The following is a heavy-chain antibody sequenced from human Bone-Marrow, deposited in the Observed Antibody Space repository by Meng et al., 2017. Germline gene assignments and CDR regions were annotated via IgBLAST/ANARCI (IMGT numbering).Heavy chain of an antibody. J-gene: IGHJ4*02. Sequence: QVQLQQCGEGLLKPSETLSFTCAAYGGFFSGYYWSWIRQPPGKGLGWIGEINHSGSTNYNPSLKSRVTISVDTSKNQFSLKLSSVTAAETAVYYCARGGVRGGIDYWGQGTLVTVSS. CDR1: GGFFSGYY. D-gene: IGHD3-10*01. CDR3: ARGGVRGGIDY. CDR2: INHSGST. V-gene: IGHV4-34*01.